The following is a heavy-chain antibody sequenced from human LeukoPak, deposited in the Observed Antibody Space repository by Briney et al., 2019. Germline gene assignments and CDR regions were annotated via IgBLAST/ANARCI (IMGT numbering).Heavy chain of an antibody. D-gene: IGHD3-10*01. Sequence: GESLRLSCAASGFTFDDYAMHWVRQAPGKGLEWVSLISWDGGSTYYADSVKGRFTISRDNSKNSLYLQMNSLRAEDTALYYCATGAYYYYGMDVWGKGTTVTVSS. CDR2: ISWDGGST. CDR3: ATGAYYYYGMDV. J-gene: IGHJ6*04. V-gene: IGHV3-43D*04. CDR1: GFTFDDYA.